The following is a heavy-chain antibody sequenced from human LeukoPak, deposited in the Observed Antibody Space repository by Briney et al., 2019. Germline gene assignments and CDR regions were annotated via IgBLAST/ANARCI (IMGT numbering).Heavy chain of an antibody. D-gene: IGHD6-19*01. CDR1: GYTFTSYA. J-gene: IGHJ4*02. Sequence: ASVKVSCKASGYTFTSYAMNWVRQAPGQGLEWMGWINTNTGNPTYAQGFTGRFVFSLDTSVSTAYLQISSLKAEDTAVYYCARLAQGLVGHNPKFDYWGQGTLVTVSS. V-gene: IGHV7-4-1*02. CDR2: INTNTGNP. CDR3: ARLAQGLVGHNPKFDY.